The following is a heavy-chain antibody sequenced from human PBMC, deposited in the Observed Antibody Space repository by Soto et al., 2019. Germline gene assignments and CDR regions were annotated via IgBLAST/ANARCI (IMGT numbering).Heavy chain of an antibody. Sequence: GGSLRLSCAASGFTFSSYAMSWVRQAPGKGLEWVSAISGSGGSTYYADSVKGRFTISRDNSKNTLYLQMNSLRAEDTAVYYCAKDRRITIFGVVPYYYYGMDVWGQGTTVTAP. CDR1: GFTFSSYA. V-gene: IGHV3-23*01. J-gene: IGHJ6*02. D-gene: IGHD3-3*01. CDR3: AKDRRITIFGVVPYYYYGMDV. CDR2: ISGSGGST.